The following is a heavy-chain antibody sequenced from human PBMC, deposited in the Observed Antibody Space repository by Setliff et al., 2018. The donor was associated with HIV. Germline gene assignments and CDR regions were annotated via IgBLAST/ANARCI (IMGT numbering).Heavy chain of an antibody. D-gene: IGHD2-15*01. CDR3: ARDLIRITPHGDLPF. CDR2: INSDSGGT. CDR1: GHTFTNYY. J-gene: IGHJ4*02. Sequence: GASVKVSCKASGHTFTNYYIHWVRQAPGQGLEWMGRINSDSGGTDLAQTFRARVTMTRDTSSTTAYMELSTLRSDDTALYYCARDLIRITPHGDLPFWGQGTLVTVSS. V-gene: IGHV1-2*06.